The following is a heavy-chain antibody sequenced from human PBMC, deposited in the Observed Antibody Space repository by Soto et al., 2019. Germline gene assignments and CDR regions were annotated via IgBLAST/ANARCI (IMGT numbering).Heavy chain of an antibody. CDR1: GGSFSGYY. CDR3: ARGQGRYYYGSGSLSPGYFDY. CDR2: INHSGST. Sequence: SETLSLTCAVYGGSFSGYYWTWIRQPPGTGLEWIGEINHSGSTNYNPSLKSRVTISVDTSKNQFSLKLSSVTAADTAVYYCARGQGRYYYGSGSLSPGYFDYWGQGTLVTV. J-gene: IGHJ4*02. V-gene: IGHV4-34*01. D-gene: IGHD3-10*01.